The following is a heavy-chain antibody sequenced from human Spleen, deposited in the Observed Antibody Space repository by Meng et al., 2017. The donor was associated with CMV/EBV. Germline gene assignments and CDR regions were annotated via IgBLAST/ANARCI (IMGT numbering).Heavy chain of an antibody. CDR3: ARSRSTDWSYYFDY. CDR2: ISAYNGNK. CDR1: GYTFNSHG. J-gene: IGHJ4*02. Sequence: KASGYTFNSHGSSWVRQAPGQGLEWMAWISAYNGNKNYAQNLQDRVTMTTDISTNTAYMELRSLRSDDTAVYYCARSRSTDWSYYFDYWGQGTLVTVSS. D-gene: IGHD3-9*01. V-gene: IGHV1-18*01.